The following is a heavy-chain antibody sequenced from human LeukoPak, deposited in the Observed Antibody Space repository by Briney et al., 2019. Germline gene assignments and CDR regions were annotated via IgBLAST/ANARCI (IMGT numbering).Heavy chain of an antibody. Sequence: GASVKVSCKASGGTFSSYAISWVRQAPGQGLEWMGGIIPIFGTANYAQKFQGRVTITADESTSTAYMELSSLRSEDTAVYYCARVESTYGDSDGIWGQGTLSPSPQ. CDR2: IIPIFGTA. J-gene: IGHJ4*02. CDR1: GGTFSSYA. D-gene: IGHD4-17*01. CDR3: ARVESTYGDSDGI. V-gene: IGHV1-69*13.